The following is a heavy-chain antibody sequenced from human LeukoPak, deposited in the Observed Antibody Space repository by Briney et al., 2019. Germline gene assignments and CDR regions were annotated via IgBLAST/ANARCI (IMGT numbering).Heavy chain of an antibody. CDR2: IHTSGST. CDR1: GGSISNYH. J-gene: IGHJ4*02. CDR3: ARRGTSTGWSFDY. V-gene: IGHV4-4*07. Sequence: SETLSLTCTVSGGSISNYHWSWIRQPAGKGLEWIGQIHTSGSTNHNPPLKSRVTMSIDTPENQLSLTIRSVTAADTAVYYCARRGTSTGWSFDYWGQGTLVTVSS. D-gene: IGHD6-19*01.